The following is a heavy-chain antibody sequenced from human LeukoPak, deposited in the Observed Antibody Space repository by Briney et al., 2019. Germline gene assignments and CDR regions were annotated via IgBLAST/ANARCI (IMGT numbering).Heavy chain of an antibody. CDR1: GDTFSSYA. J-gene: IGHJ3*02. D-gene: IGHD3-10*01. V-gene: IGHV1-69*01. CDR3: ARRGRAFDI. CDR2: IIPFFNTT. Sequence: SVKVSCKASGDTFSSYAISRVRQAPGQGLEWMGGIIPFFNTTKYAQRFQGRVTVTADESTYTAYMELSSLRSEDTAVYYCARRGRAFDIWGQGTMVTVSS.